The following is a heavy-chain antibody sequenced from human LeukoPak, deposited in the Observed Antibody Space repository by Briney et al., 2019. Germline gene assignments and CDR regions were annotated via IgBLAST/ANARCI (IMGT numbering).Heavy chain of an antibody. CDR2: ISGSGGST. J-gene: IGHJ6*02. V-gene: IGHV3-23*01. D-gene: IGHD3-10*01. CDR1: GFTFSSYA. CDR3: AKEGADGSGNPRGDHYYYGMDV. Sequence: GSLRLSCAASGFTFSSYAMSWVRQAPGKGLEWVSAISGSGGSTYYADSVKGRFTISRDNSKNTPYLQMNSLRAEDTAVYYCAKEGADGSGNPRGDHYYYGMDVWGQGTTVTVSS.